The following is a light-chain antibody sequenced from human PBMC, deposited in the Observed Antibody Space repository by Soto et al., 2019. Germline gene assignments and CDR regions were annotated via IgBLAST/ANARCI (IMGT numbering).Light chain of an antibody. Sequence: QSVLTQPPSASGTPGQRVTIFCSGSSSNIGTNTVIWYQQLPGAAPKFLIYSDNQRPSGVPDRFSGSKSGTSASLAISGLQSEDEADYYCAAWDVSLVVFGGGTKLTVL. CDR3: AAWDVSLVV. CDR2: SDN. V-gene: IGLV1-44*01. CDR1: SSNIGTNT. J-gene: IGLJ2*01.